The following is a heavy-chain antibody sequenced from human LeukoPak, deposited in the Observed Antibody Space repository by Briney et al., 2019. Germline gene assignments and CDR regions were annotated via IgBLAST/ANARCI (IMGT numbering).Heavy chain of an antibody. CDR2: IWYDGSNK. D-gene: IGHD1-26*01. CDR3: AKDSGSFLYYFDY. J-gene: IGHJ4*02. Sequence: AGGSLRLSCAASGFTFSSYGMHWVRQAPGKGLEWVAVIWYDGSNKYYADSVKGRFTIPRDNSKNTLYLQMNSLRAEDTAVYYCAKDSGSFLYYFDYWGQGTLVTVSS. CDR1: GFTFSSYG. V-gene: IGHV3-33*06.